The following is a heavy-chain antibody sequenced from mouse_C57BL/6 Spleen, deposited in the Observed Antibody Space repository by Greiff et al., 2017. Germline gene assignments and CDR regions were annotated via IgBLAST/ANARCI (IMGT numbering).Heavy chain of an antibody. V-gene: IGHV5-9-1*02. D-gene: IGHD2-4*01. CDR3: TRDDHYDYGA. J-gene: IGHJ3*01. Sequence: EVKLVESGEGLVKPGGSLKLSCAASGFTFSSYAMSWVRQTPEKRLEWVAYISSGGDYIYYADTVKGRFTISRDNARNTLYLQMSSLKSEDTAMYYCTRDDHYDYGAWGQGTLVTVSA. CDR2: ISSGGDYI. CDR1: GFTFSSYA.